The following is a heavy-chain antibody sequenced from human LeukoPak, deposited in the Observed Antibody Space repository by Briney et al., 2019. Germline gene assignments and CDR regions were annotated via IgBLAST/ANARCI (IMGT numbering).Heavy chain of an antibody. D-gene: IGHD3-22*01. CDR3: AREKINSSVYLHFEA. V-gene: IGHV4-31*03. Sequence: SETLSLTCTVSGGSISSGGYYWSWIRQHPGKGLEWIGYIYYSGSTYYNPSLKSRVTISVDTSKNQFSLKLSSVTAADTAVYYWAREKINSSVYLHFEAGGQGTLVTVPS. CDR1: GGSISSGGYY. J-gene: IGHJ4*02. CDR2: IYYSGST.